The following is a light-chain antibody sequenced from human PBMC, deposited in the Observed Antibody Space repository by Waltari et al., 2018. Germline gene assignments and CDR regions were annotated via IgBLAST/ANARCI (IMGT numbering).Light chain of an antibody. V-gene: IGKV1-5*03. CDR1: QSINSW. CDR3: QQYNNYPWT. CDR2: KAS. J-gene: IGKJ1*01. Sequence: DIQMTQSPTTLSASVGDRVTITCRASQSINSWLAWYQQKPGKAPNLLIYKASSLESGGPSRFSGSASGTEFTLTISILQPDDFATYYCQQYNNYPWTFGQGTKVEI.